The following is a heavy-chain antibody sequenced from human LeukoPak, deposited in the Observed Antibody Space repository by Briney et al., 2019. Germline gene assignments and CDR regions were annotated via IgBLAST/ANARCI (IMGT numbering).Heavy chain of an antibody. Sequence: KSSETLSLTCAVYGGSFSGYYWSWIRQPPGKGLEWIGEINHSGSTNYNPSLKSRVTISADTSKNQFSLKLSSVTAADTAVYYCAGEIAAALFDYWGQGTLVTVSS. CDR3: AGEIAAALFDY. J-gene: IGHJ4*02. CDR2: INHSGST. CDR1: GGSFSGYY. V-gene: IGHV4-34*01. D-gene: IGHD6-13*01.